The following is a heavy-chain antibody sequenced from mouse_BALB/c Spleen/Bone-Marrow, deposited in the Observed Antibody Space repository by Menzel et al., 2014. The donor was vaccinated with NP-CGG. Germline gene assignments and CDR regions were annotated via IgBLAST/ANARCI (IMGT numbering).Heavy chain of an antibody. Sequence: VQLQESGAELGKPGASVKMSCKASGHTFTSYWMHWVKQRPGQGLEWIGYINPSTGYIEYNQKFKDKATLTADKSSSTAYMQLSSLTSEDSAVYYCARYDGYEAYWGQGTLVTVSA. CDR2: INPSTGYI. J-gene: IGHJ3*01. CDR1: GHTFTSYW. CDR3: ARYDGYEAY. V-gene: IGHV1-7*01. D-gene: IGHD2-3*01.